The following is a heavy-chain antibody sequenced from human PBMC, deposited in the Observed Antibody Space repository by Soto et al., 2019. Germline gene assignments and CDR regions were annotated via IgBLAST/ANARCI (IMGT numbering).Heavy chain of an antibody. V-gene: IGHV1-18*01. CDR1: GYTFNTYG. CDR3: ARRLGSYYCGVDV. CDR2: ISTYNGNT. J-gene: IGHJ6*02. Sequence: ASVKVSCKASGYTFNTYGISWVRQAPGQGLEWMGWISTYNGNTNYAQKLQDRITMTIDTSTTTGYMELRSLRSDDTAVNYCARRLGSYYCGVDVWGQGTTVTVSS.